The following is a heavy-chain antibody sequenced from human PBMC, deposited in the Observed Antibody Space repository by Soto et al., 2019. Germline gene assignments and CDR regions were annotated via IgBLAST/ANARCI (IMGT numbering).Heavy chain of an antibody. V-gene: IGHV3-30*03. CDR1: GVTVSNYG. D-gene: IGHD2-8*02. J-gene: IGHJ4*02. CDR2: ISRDGNTK. Sequence: QVELVESGGGVVQPGRSLRLSCAVSGVTVSNYGMHWVRQAPGKGPEWVAVISRDGNTKYYADSVKGRFTISRDNSRNTRFLEMNSLRSDDMAVYYCTGEVASGYWGQGTLVTVSS. CDR3: TGEVASGY.